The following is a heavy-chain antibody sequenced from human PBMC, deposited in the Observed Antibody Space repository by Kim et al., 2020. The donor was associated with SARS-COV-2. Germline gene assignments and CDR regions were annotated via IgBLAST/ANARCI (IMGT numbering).Heavy chain of an antibody. CDR2: ISSSSSSR. Sequence: GGSLRLSCAASGFTFSSYAMNWVRQAPGKGLEWISSISSSSSSRYYADSVKGRFTISRDNAKNSLFLQMNSLRAEDTAVYYCAKGSVGYDYWGQGTLVTVSS. D-gene: IGHD1-26*01. CDR1: GFTFSSYA. V-gene: IGHV3-21*01. CDR3: AKGSVGYDY. J-gene: IGHJ4*02.